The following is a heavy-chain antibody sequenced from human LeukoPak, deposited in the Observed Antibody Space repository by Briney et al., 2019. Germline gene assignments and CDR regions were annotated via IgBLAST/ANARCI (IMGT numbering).Heavy chain of an antibody. Sequence: GASVKVSCKASGGTFSSYAISWVRQAPGQGLEWMGGIIPIFGTANYAQKFQGRVTITADESTSTAYMELSSLRSEDTAVYYCARGWCSGGSCYGDFDYWGQGTLVTVSS. CDR1: GGTFSSYA. V-gene: IGHV1-69*13. D-gene: IGHD2-15*01. CDR3: ARGWCSGGSCYGDFDY. CDR2: IIPIFGTA. J-gene: IGHJ4*02.